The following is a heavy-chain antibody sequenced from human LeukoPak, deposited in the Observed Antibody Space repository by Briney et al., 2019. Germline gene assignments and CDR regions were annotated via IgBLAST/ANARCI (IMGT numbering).Heavy chain of an antibody. CDR2: TSGSGGST. CDR3: AKEYYGSGSYYDY. D-gene: IGHD3-10*01. V-gene: IGHV3-23*01. Sequence: GGSLRLSCAASGFTFSRYGMSWVRQAPGKGLEWVSATSGSGGSTYYADSVRGRFTISRDNSKNTLYLEMNSLRAEDTGVYYCAKEYYGSGSYYDYWGQGTLVTVSS. CDR1: GFTFSRYG. J-gene: IGHJ4*02.